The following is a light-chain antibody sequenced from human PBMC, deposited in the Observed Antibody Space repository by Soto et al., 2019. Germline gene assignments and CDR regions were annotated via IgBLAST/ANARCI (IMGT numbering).Light chain of an antibody. CDR1: SSDVGGYKY. J-gene: IGLJ1*01. CDR2: EVS. V-gene: IGLV2-14*01. CDR3: SSYTSSSTLYV. Sequence: QSVLTQPASVSGSPGQSITISCTGTSSDVGGYKYVSWYQQHPGKSPRLMIYEVSNRPSGVSHRFSGSKSGNTASLTISGLQAEDEADYYCSSYTSSSTLYVFGTGTKGTVL.